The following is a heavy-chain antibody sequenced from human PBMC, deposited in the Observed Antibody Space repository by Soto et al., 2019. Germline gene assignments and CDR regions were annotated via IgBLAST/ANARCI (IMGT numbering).Heavy chain of an antibody. D-gene: IGHD2-8*02. Sequence: SETLSLTCTVSGGSISSYYWGWIRQPPGTGLEWIGEINHSGSTNYNPSLKSRVTISVDTSKNQFSLKLTSVTAADTAVYYCARDKITGLFDYWGQGTLVTVSS. CDR3: ARDKITGLFDY. V-gene: IGHV4-34*01. CDR1: GGSISSYY. CDR2: INHSGST. J-gene: IGHJ4*02.